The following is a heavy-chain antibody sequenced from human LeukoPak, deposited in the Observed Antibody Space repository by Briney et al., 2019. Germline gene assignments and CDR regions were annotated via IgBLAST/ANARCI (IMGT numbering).Heavy chain of an antibody. Sequence: GGSLRLSCAASGFTFSSYGMNWVRQAPGKGLEWVPYITLSSSSIYYADSVKGRFTISRDNAKNSLYLQMNSLRAEDTAVYYCAREPTYSSSWYTSCDYWGQGTLVTVSS. CDR1: GFTFSSYG. CDR2: ITLSSSSI. J-gene: IGHJ4*02. CDR3: AREPTYSSSWYTSCDY. V-gene: IGHV3-48*01. D-gene: IGHD6-13*01.